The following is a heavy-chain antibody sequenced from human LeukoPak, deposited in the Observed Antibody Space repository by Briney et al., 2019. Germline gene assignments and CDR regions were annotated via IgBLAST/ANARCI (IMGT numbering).Heavy chain of an antibody. CDR1: GFIFSSYS. CDR3: ARDRGVTLTDFDL. V-gene: IGHV3-21*01. CDR2: ISSSSYI. Sequence: GGSLRLSCAASGFIFSSYSMNWVRQAPGKGLEWVSSISSSSYIYYADSVKGRFTISRDNAKNSLYLQMNSLRAEDTAVYYCARDRGVTLTDFDLWGRGTLVTVSS. D-gene: IGHD3-10*01. J-gene: IGHJ2*01.